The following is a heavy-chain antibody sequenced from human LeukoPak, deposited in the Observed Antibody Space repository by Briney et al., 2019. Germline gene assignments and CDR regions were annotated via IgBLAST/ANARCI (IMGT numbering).Heavy chain of an antibody. CDR3: ARGRGGSTLYYYYYMDV. CDR2: INTNTGNS. D-gene: IGHD6-13*01. J-gene: IGHJ6*03. CDR1: GYRFTSYA. Sequence: ASVKVSCKASGYRFTSYAMNWVRQALGQGLEWMGWINTNTGNSTYAQGFTGRYVFSLDTSVSTAYLQISSLKAEDTAVYYCARGRGGSTLYYYYYMDVWGKGTTVTVSS. V-gene: IGHV7-4-1*02.